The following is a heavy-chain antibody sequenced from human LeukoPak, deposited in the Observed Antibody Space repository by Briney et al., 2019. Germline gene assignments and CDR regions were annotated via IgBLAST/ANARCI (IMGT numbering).Heavy chain of an antibody. D-gene: IGHD3-3*01. CDR1: GGSISSGDYY. CDR2: IYYSGST. V-gene: IGHV4-30-4*08. Sequence: SETLSLTCTVSGGSISSGDYYWSWIRQPPGKGLEWIGYIYYSGSTYYNPSLKSRVTISVDTSKNQFSLKLSSVTAADKAVYYCARVPGGGRFLEWLGFDYWGQGTLVTVSS. CDR3: ARVPGGGRFLEWLGFDY. J-gene: IGHJ4*02.